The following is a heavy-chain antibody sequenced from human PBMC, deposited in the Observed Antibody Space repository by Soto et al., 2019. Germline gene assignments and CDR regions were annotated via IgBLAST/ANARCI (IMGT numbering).Heavy chain of an antibody. Sequence: EVQLVESGGGLVKRGGSLRLSCAGSGFSFSSDSMYWVRLAPGMGREWVSSISSRSGYIYYADSIRGRFTISRDNAKNSLYLQMSSPRAEDTAVYYCAKGTGDFLRSEGFDIWGQGTMVTVSS. CDR1: GFSFSSDS. D-gene: IGHD4-17*01. CDR2: ISSRSGYI. V-gene: IGHV3-21*06. J-gene: IGHJ3*02. CDR3: AKGTGDFLRSEGFDI.